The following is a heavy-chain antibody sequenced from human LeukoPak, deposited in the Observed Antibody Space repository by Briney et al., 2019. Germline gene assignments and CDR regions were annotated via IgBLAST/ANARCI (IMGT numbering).Heavy chain of an antibody. CDR2: ISSSSSYI. J-gene: IGHJ6*02. V-gene: IGHV3-21*01. D-gene: IGHD5-18*01. CDR3: AREGSMVRGMDV. CDR1: GFTFSSYS. Sequence: GGSLRLSCAAFGFTFSSYSMNWVRQAPGKGLEWVSSISSSSSYIYYADSVKGRFTISRDNAKNSLYLQMNSLRAEDTAVYYCAREGSMVRGMDVWGQGTTVTVSS.